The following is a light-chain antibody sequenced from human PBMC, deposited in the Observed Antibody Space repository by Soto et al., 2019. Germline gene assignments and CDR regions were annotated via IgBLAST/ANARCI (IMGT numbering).Light chain of an antibody. V-gene: IGKV3-15*01. CDR3: HQYSRSAIFT. Sequence: EIVMTQSPATLSVSPGERATLSCRASQSVSSNLAWYQQKPGQAPRLLIYGASTRATDIPTRFSGGGSGTEFTLTISSLQSEDFAVYYCHQYSRSAIFTFGPGTTVDVK. CDR2: GAS. J-gene: IGKJ3*01. CDR1: QSVSSN.